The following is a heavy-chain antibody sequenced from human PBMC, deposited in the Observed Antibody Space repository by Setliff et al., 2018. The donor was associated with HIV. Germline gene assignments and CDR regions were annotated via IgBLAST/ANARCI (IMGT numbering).Heavy chain of an antibody. V-gene: IGHV4-59*08. CDR1: GGSISSYY. D-gene: IGHD2-15*01. Sequence: SETLSLTCTVSGGSISSYYWSWIRQPPGKGLEWIGYIYYSRSTNYNPSLKSRVTISVDTAKNQFSLRLSSVTAADTAVYYCARQGSWLDSWGQGTPVTVSS. CDR2: IYYSRST. J-gene: IGHJ5*01. CDR3: ARQGSWLDS.